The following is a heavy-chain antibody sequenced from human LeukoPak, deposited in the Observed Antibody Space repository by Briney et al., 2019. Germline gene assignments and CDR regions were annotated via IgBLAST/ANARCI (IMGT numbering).Heavy chain of an antibody. V-gene: IGHV4-34*01. Sequence: SETLSLTCAVYGGSFSGYYWSWIRQPPGKGLEWIGEINHSGSTNYNPSLKSRVTISVDTSKNQFSLKLSSVTAADTAVYYCARHTVVVVVAATSDNWFDPWGQGTLVTVSS. CDR1: GGSFSGYY. D-gene: IGHD2-15*01. J-gene: IGHJ5*02. CDR2: INHSGST. CDR3: ARHTVVVVVAATSDNWFDP.